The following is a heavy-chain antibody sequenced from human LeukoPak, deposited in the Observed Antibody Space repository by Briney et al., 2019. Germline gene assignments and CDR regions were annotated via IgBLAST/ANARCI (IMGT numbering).Heavy chain of an antibody. J-gene: IGHJ3*02. V-gene: IGHV5-51*01. Sequence: GESLKISCQASGYSFTNYWIAWVRQMPGRGLEWMGIIYPGDSDIRYRPSFRGQVTFSADKSISTAYLQWSSLKASDTAMYYCARPAYSGRSDAFDIWGLGTMVTVSS. CDR2: IYPGDSDI. CDR1: GYSFTNYW. CDR3: ARPAYSGRSDAFDI. D-gene: IGHD1-26*01.